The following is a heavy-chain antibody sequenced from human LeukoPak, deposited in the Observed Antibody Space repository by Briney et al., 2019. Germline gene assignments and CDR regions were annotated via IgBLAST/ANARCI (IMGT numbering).Heavy chain of an antibody. CDR1: GFTFSSYS. V-gene: IGHV3-21*04. Sequence: GGSLRLSCAASGFTFSSYSMNWVRQAPGKGLEWVSSISSSSSYIYYADSVKGRFTISRDNAKNSLYLQMNSLRAEDTAVYYCAKDWVGYSSGYYMDVWGKGTTVTVSS. CDR2: ISSSSSYI. CDR3: AKDWVGYSSGYYMDV. J-gene: IGHJ6*03. D-gene: IGHD6-25*01.